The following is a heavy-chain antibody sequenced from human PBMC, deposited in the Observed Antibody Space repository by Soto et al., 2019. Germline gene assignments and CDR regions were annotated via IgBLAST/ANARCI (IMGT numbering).Heavy chain of an antibody. CDR1: GDSVSSNSAA. Sequence: SQTLSLTCAIPGDSVSSNSAAWNWIRQSPSRGLEWLGRTYYRSKWYNDYAVSVKSRITINPDTSKNQFSLQLNSVTPEDTAVYYCARDPDNWNYAWFDPWGQGTLVTVSS. V-gene: IGHV6-1*01. CDR3: ARDPDNWNYAWFDP. D-gene: IGHD1-7*01. J-gene: IGHJ5*02. CDR2: TYYRSKWYN.